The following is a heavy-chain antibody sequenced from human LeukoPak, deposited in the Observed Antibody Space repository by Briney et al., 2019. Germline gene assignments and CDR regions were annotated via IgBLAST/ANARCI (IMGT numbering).Heavy chain of an antibody. D-gene: IGHD2-2*01. V-gene: IGHV4-34*01. Sequence: SETLSLTCAVYGGSFSGYYWSWIRQPPGKGLEWIGEINHSGSTNYNPSLKSRVTISVDTSKNQFSLNLSSVTAADTAVYYCARVYCSSASCYDDRGAFDYWGQGTLVTVSS. J-gene: IGHJ4*02. CDR3: ARVYCSSASCYDDRGAFDY. CDR2: INHSGST. CDR1: GGSFSGYY.